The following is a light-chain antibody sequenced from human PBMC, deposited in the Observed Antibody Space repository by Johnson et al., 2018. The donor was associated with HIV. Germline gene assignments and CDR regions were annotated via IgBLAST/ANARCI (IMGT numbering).Light chain of an antibody. CDR3: GTWDSSLSAGV. CDR1: SSNIGNNY. Sequence: SVLTQPPSVSAAPGPKVTISCSGSSSNIGNNYVSWYQQLPGTAPKLLIYETNKRPSGIPDRFSGSKSGTSATLGITGLQTGDEADYYCGTWDSSLSAGVFGTGTKVTVL. CDR2: ETN. V-gene: IGLV1-51*02. J-gene: IGLJ1*01.